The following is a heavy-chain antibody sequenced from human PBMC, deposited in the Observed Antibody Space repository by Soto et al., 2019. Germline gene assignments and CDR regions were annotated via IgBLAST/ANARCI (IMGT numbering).Heavy chain of an antibody. CDR3: VKDFRGGYDWTHD. V-gene: IGHV3-23*01. D-gene: IGHD5-12*01. Sequence: EVQLLESGGDLVQPGGSLRLSCAASGFTFSNYAMSWVRQAPGKGLEWVSLIRGSGGPTNYADSVEGRFTVSRDNCKNMLFLQMNSLRAEDTAVYYCVKDFRGGYDWTHDWGQGTLVTVSS. CDR2: IRGSGGPT. J-gene: IGHJ4*02. CDR1: GFTFSNYA.